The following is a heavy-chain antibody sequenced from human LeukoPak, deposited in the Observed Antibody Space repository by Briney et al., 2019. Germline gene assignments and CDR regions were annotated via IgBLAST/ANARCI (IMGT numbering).Heavy chain of an antibody. D-gene: IGHD6-19*01. CDR2: ISSSSSTI. CDR3: AREKSVATPFDY. Sequence: GGSLRLSCAASGFTFSSYSMNWVRQAPGKGLEWVSYISSSSSTIYYAVSVKGRFTISRDNSKNTLYLQMNSLRAEDMAVYYCAREKSVATPFDYWGQGTLVTVSS. V-gene: IGHV3-48*01. J-gene: IGHJ4*02. CDR1: GFTFSSYS.